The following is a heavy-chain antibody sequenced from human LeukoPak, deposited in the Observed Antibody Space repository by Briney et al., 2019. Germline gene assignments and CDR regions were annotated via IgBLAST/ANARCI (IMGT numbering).Heavy chain of an antibody. CDR3: ARAVAGRLDY. J-gene: IGHJ4*02. CDR2: TYYRSKWYN. Sequence: SQTLSLTCAIPGDSVSSNNAGWTWIRQSPSRGLEWLGRTYYRSKWYNDYAVSVKSRITISPDTSKNQFSLQLNSVTPEDTAVYYCARAVAGRLDYWGQGTLDTVSS. V-gene: IGHV6-1*01. CDR1: GDSVSSNNAG. D-gene: IGHD6-19*01.